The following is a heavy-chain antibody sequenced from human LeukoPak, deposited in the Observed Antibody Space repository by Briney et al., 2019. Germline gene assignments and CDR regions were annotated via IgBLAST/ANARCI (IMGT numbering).Heavy chain of an antibody. CDR1: GIKLSNYG. V-gene: IGHV3-23*01. D-gene: IGHD3-10*01. Sequence: PGGSLRLSCVVSGIKLSNYGMSWVRQAPGKGREWVSGISGGGGGTYYADSVKGRVTVSRDNSKNTLYLQMNSLRADDTAVYYCAKGISAAGSYWSGTTYYYGLDVWGQGTTVTVSS. J-gene: IGHJ6*02. CDR2: ISGGGGGT. CDR3: AKGISAAGSYWSGTTYYYGLDV.